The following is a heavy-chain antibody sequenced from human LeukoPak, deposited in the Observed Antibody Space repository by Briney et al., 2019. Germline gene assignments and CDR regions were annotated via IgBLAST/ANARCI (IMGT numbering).Heavy chain of an antibody. CDR1: GYTFTSYD. Sequence: ASVKVSCKASGYTFTSYDINWVRQATGQGLEWMGWMNPNSGNTGYAQKFQGRVTMTRNTSMSTAYMELSSLRSEDTAVYYCARGWWMVAATGEWDNWFDPWGQGTLVTVSS. CDR2: MNPNSGNT. CDR3: ARGWWMVAATGEWDNWFDP. D-gene: IGHD2-15*01. V-gene: IGHV1-8*01. J-gene: IGHJ5*02.